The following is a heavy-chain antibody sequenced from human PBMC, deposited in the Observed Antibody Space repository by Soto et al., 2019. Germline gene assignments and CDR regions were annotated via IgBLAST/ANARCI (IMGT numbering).Heavy chain of an antibody. J-gene: IGHJ5*02. V-gene: IGHV4-34*01. D-gene: IGHD3-10*01. CDR2: INHSGST. Sequence: QVQLQQWGAGLLKPSETLSLTCAVYGGSFSGYYWSWIRQPPGKGLEWIGEINHSGSTNYNPSLKRRGTISVDTSKKQLSLKLSTVTAADTAVYYCARESKTYYYGSGKTNWFDPWGHGTLVTVSS. CDR3: ARESKTYYYGSGKTNWFDP. CDR1: GGSFSGYY.